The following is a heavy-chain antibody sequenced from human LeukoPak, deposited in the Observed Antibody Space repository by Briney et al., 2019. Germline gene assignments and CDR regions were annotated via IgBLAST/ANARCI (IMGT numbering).Heavy chain of an antibody. Sequence: GGSLILSCAASGFTFSDHYMDWVRQAPGKGLEWVGRTRNKANSYTTGYAASVKGRFTISRDDSKNSLYLQMNSLKTEDTAVYYCASVPGYWGQGTLVTVSS. CDR2: TRNKANSYTT. CDR1: GFTFSDHY. CDR3: ASVPGY. D-gene: IGHD6-6*01. J-gene: IGHJ4*02. V-gene: IGHV3-72*01.